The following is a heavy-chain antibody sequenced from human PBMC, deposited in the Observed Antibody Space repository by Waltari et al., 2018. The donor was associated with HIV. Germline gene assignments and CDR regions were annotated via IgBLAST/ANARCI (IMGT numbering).Heavy chain of an antibody. D-gene: IGHD6-13*01. CDR1: GFTFSSYS. CDR2: ISSSSSYI. Sequence: EVQLVESGGGLVKPGGSLRLSCAASGFTFSSYSMNWVRQAPGKGLEGVSSISSSSSYIYYADSVKGRFTISRDNAKNSLYLQMNSLRAEDTAVYYCARDRGIAGALDYWGQGTLVTVSS. CDR3: ARDRGIAGALDY. J-gene: IGHJ4*02. V-gene: IGHV3-21*01.